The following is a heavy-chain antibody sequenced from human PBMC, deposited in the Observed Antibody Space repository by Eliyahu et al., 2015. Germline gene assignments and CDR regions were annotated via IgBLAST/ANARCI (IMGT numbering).Heavy chain of an antibody. J-gene: IGHJ4*02. CDR1: GFTFSSYA. D-gene: IGHD6-19*01. Sequence: QVQLVESGGGVVQPGRSLRLSCAASGFTFSSYAMHWVRQAPGKGLEWVAVISYDGSNKYYADSVKGRFTISRDNSKNTLYLQMNSLRAEDTAVYYCARDHEQWLVQLNTLTGFAGYFDYWGQGTLVTVSS. CDR3: ARDHEQWLVQLNTLTGFAGYFDY. CDR2: ISYDGSNK. V-gene: IGHV3-30-3*01.